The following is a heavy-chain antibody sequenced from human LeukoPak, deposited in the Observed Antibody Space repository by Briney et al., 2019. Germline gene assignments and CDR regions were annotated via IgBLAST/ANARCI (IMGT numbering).Heavy chain of an antibody. CDR3: ARNGYYSADY. CDR1: GGSISSGYW. D-gene: IGHD4-17*01. CDR2: IFHSGST. J-gene: IGHJ4*02. Sequence: PSGTLSLTCVVSGGSISSGYWWSWVRQPPGKGLEWLGEIFHSGSTNYNPSLRSRVIISMDNSKNQFSLKLASVTAADTAVYYCARNGYYSADYWGQGTLVTVSS. V-gene: IGHV4-4*02.